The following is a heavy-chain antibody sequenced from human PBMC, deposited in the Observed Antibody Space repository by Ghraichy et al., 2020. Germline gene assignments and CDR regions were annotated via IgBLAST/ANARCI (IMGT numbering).Heavy chain of an antibody. CDR2: IKQDGSEK. J-gene: IGHJ4*02. CDR1: RFAFSSYW. CDR3: ASEGTDFWSNYPAF. V-gene: IGHV3-7*03. D-gene: IGHD3-3*01. Sequence: GESLNISCAASRFAFSSYWMSWVRQAPGKGLEWVANIKQDGSEKYYVDSVKGRFTISRDNAKNSLYLRMNSLRAEDTAVYYCASEGTDFWSNYPAFWGQGTLVTVSS.